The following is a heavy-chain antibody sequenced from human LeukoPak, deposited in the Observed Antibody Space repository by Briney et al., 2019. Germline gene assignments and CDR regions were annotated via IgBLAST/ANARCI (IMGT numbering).Heavy chain of an antibody. V-gene: IGHV4-39*01. CDR2: IYYGGTT. D-gene: IGHD3-22*01. CDR3: ARQDYDSSAYFDY. Sequence: ASETLSLTCTVSGGSIRSDNYYWGWIRQPPGKGLEWIGSIYYGGTTYYSPSLKSRVTISVDTSKNQFSLKLNSVTAADTAVYYCARQDYDSSAYFDYWGQGTLVTVSS. J-gene: IGHJ4*02. CDR1: GGSIRSDNYY.